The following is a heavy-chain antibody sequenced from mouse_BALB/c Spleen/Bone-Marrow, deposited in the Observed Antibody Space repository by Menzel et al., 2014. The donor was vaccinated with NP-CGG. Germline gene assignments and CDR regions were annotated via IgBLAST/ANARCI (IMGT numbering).Heavy chain of an antibody. CDR2: INPYTGYT. V-gene: IGHV1-4*02. D-gene: IGHD2-10*02. J-gene: IGHJ2*01. Sequence: QVQPKHSTAELARPGASVKMSCKASGYTFTSNTMHWVKQRPGQGLEWIGFINPYTGYTDYNQKFKDKTALTADKSSSTAYMQLNSLTSEDSAVYHCAREFGNYFDYWGQGTTLTVSS. CDR1: GYTFTSNT. CDR3: AREFGNYFDY.